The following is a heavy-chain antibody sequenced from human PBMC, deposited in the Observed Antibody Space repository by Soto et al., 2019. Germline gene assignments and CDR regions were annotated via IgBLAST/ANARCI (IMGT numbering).Heavy chain of an antibody. CDR2: IGSITRNI. CDR3: ARGGAARPDY. CDR1: GFTFSNYG. Sequence: GGSLRLSCAASGFTFSNYGMNWVRQAPGKGPEWVSYIGSITRNINYANSVKGRFTISRDNAKNSLYLQMNSLRDEDTAVYYCARGGAARPDYWGLGTLVTVSS. J-gene: IGHJ4*02. V-gene: IGHV3-48*02. D-gene: IGHD6-6*01.